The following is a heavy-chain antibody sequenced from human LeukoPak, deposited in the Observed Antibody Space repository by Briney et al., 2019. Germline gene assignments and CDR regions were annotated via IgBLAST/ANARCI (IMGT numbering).Heavy chain of an antibody. CDR3: ARDRTMTVVGRGPVYGMDV. CDR2: IYSSGST. V-gene: IGHV4-31*03. D-gene: IGHD3-22*01. J-gene: IGHJ6*02. CDR1: GGSISSGGYY. Sequence: DPSETLSLTCPFSGGSISSGGYYWSWIRQHPGKGLEWIGYIYSSGSTYYNPSLKSRVTISVDTSKNQFSLKLSSVTAADTAVYYCARDRTMTVVGRGPVYGMDVWGQGTTVTVSS.